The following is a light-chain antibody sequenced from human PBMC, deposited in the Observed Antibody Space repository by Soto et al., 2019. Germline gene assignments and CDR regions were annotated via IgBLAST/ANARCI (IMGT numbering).Light chain of an antibody. CDR1: QSISSY. CDR2: AAS. J-gene: IGKJ1*01. CDR3: QQSYSTLRT. V-gene: IGKV1-39*01. Sequence: DLQMTQSPSSLSASVGDRVTITCRASQSISSYLNWYQQKPGKAPELLIYAASSLQSGVPSRFSGSGSGTDFTLTISSLQPEDFATYSCQQSYSTLRTFGQGTKVEIK.